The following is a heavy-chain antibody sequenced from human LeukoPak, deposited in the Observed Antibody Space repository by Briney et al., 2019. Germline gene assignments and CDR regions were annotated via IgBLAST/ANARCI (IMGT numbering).Heavy chain of an antibody. CDR1: GFTVSLYY. D-gene: IGHD3-16*01. V-gene: IGHV3-53*01. J-gene: IGHJ4*02. Sequence: GGSLRLSCAASGFTVSLYYMTWVRQAPGKGLEWVSVIYSGGPTYYADSVKGRFTISRDNAKSSLYLQMNSLRAEDTAVYYCARGGSSDSLDYWGQGTLVTVSS. CDR3: ARGGSSDSLDY. CDR2: IYSGGPT.